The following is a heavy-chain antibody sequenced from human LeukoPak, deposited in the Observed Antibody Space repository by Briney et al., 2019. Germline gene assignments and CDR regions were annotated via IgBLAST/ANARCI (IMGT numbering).Heavy chain of an antibody. V-gene: IGHV4-31*03. CDR2: IYYSGST. J-gene: IGHJ5*02. D-gene: IGHD2-15*01. Sequence: SQTLSLTCTVSGGSISSGAYYWSWIRQHPGKGLEWIGYIYYSGSTYSTPSLKSRLTISVDTYKNQFSLKLSSVTAADTAVYYCARLNCSGGSCYSVDHWGQGTLVTVSS. CDR3: ARLNCSGGSCYSVDH. CDR1: GGSISSGAYY.